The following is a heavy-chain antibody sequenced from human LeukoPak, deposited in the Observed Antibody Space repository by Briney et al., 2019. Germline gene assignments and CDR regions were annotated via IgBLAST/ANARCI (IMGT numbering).Heavy chain of an antibody. Sequence: GGSLRLSFAAFGFTFRTYAMKWVRQAPGKGLEWVAVISDDGSNKYYAESVKGQFTISRDNSKNTLYLQMNSLRAEDTAVYYCARAFSTTAFDYWGQGTLVTVSS. CDR3: ARAFSTTAFDY. V-gene: IGHV3-30*01. CDR1: GFTFRTYA. CDR2: ISDDGSNK. D-gene: IGHD4-17*01. J-gene: IGHJ4*02.